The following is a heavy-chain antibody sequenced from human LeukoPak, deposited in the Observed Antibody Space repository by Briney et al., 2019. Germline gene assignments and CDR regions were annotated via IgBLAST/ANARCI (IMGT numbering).Heavy chain of an antibody. V-gene: IGHV3-30*04. CDR3: AWGGSSSWPAEAYDI. J-gene: IGHJ3*02. D-gene: IGHD6-13*01. CDR2: ISYDGGKQ. CDR1: GFTFTTYA. Sequence: GGSLRLSCAASGFTFTTYAIHWVRQAPGKGLEWVAVISYDGGKQFYADYVKGRFTISRDNSRNTLFLQMNSLRVEDTAIYYCAWGGSSSWPAEAYDIWGQGTKVTVSS.